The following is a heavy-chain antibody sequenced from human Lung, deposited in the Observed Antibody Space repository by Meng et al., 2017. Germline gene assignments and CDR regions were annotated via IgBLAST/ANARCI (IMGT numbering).Heavy chain of an antibody. CDR1: GGSISSGDYY. V-gene: IGHV4-30-4*01. CDR3: ARVGGCSGGGCYHRLFDY. CDR2: IYYSGST. D-gene: IGHD2-15*01. Sequence: QLHLQESGSGLVKPSQTLSLTCAVSGGSISSGDYYWSWIRQPPGKGLEWIGYIYYSGSTYYTPSLKSRVIISVDTSKNQFSLKLTSVTGADTAVYYCARVGGCSGGGCYHRLFDYWGQGTLVTVSS. J-gene: IGHJ4*02.